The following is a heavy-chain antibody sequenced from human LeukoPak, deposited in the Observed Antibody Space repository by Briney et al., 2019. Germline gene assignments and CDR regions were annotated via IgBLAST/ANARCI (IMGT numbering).Heavy chain of an antibody. CDR3: ARVLYYYDSSGYYPTPGSFDI. D-gene: IGHD3-22*01. CDR2: IYYSGST. CDR1: GGSISSYY. J-gene: IGHJ3*02. V-gene: IGHV4-59*01. Sequence: PSETLSLTCTVSGGSISSYYWSWIRQPPGKGLEWIGYIYYSGSTNYNPSLKSRVTISVDTSKNQFSLKLSSVTAADTAVYYCARVLYYYDSSGYYPTPGSFDIWGQGIMVTVSS.